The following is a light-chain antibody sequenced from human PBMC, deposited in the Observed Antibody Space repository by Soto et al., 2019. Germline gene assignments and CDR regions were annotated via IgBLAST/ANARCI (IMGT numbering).Light chain of an antibody. CDR1: QGISDY. Sequence: DIQMTQSPSSLSASVGDTVTITCRASQGISDYLAWYQQRPGKVPNLLIYAASTLQTGVPSSFSGSGAGTDFTLTISCLQPEDFATYYCQKYDSAPQTFGPGTKVEIK. CDR2: AAS. CDR3: QKYDSAPQT. J-gene: IGKJ1*01. V-gene: IGKV1-27*01.